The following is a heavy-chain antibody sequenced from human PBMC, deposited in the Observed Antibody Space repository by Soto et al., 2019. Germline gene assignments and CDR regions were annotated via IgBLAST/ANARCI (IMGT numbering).Heavy chain of an antibody. D-gene: IGHD3-22*01. Sequence: SVKVSCKASGGTFSSFAISWVRQAPGQGLEWIARIIPIFDTANYAQKFQGRVTITADESTSTAYMELSSLRSEDTAVYYCVGYYYNTRGYYYDYWGQGTLVTVSS. CDR1: GGTFSSFA. J-gene: IGHJ4*02. V-gene: IGHV1-69*13. CDR2: IIPIFDTA. CDR3: VGYYYNTRGYYYDY.